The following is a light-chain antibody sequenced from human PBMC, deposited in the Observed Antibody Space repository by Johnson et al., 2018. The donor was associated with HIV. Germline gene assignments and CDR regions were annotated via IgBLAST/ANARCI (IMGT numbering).Light chain of an antibody. Sequence: QSVLTQPPSVSAAPGQKVTISCSGSSSNIGNNYVSWYQQLPGTAPKLLIYDNNKRPSGIPDRFSGSKSGTSATLGITGLQTGDGADYYCGTWDSRLVGVFGTGTKVTVL. CDR1: SSNIGNNY. CDR2: DNN. J-gene: IGLJ1*01. V-gene: IGLV1-51*01. CDR3: GTWDSRLVGV.